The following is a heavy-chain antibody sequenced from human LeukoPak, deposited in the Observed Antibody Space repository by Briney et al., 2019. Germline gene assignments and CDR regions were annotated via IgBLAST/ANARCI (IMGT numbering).Heavy chain of an antibody. Sequence: GRSLRLSCAASGFTFSSYAMHWVRQAPGKGLEWVAVISYDGSNKYYADSVKGRFTISRDNSKNTLYLQMNSLRAEDTAVYYCAKGPYSYGHWGQGTLVTVSS. CDR3: AKGPYSYGH. J-gene: IGHJ4*02. CDR2: ISYDGSNK. CDR1: GFTFSSYA. V-gene: IGHV3-30-3*01. D-gene: IGHD5-18*01.